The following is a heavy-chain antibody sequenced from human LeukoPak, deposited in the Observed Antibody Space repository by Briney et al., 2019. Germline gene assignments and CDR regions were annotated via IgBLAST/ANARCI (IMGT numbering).Heavy chain of an antibody. D-gene: IGHD6-13*01. CDR3: ARHESSSWPV. CDR2: IDPSDSYT. CDR1: GYRFASCW. V-gene: IGHV5-10-1*01. J-gene: IGHJ4*02. Sequence: GESLKTSLKASGYRFASCWISWVRQMPGKGLDWMGRIDPSDSYTNYSPSFQGHVTISADKSISTAYLQWSSLRASDTAMYYCARHESSSWPVWGQGTLVTVSS.